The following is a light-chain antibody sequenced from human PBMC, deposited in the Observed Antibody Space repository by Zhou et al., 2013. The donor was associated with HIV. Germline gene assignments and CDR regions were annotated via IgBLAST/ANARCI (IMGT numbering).Light chain of an antibody. CDR1: QDISTA. CDR3: QQFNSYPHV. Sequence: AIQLTQSPSSLSASVGDRVIMTCRASQDISTALAWYQQNPGKAPKLLIHDASTLESGVSSRFSGSGSGTDFTLTISSLQPEDLATYYCQQFNSYPHVFGSGTKVDI. J-gene: IGKJ3*01. V-gene: IGKV1-13*02. CDR2: DAS.